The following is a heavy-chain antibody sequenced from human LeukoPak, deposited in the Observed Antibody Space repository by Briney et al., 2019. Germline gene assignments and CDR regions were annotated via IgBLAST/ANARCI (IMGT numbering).Heavy chain of an antibody. CDR3: ARDRYGANSPFDY. V-gene: IGHV3-33*01. Sequence: QPGRSLRLSCAASGFTFSNFGMHWVRQAPGKGLEWVAVIWYDGSKQYCADSVKGRFTISRDNSKNTLYLQMNSLRAEDTAVYYCARDRYGANSPFDYWGQGTLVTVSS. D-gene: IGHD4-23*01. CDR1: GFTFSNFG. CDR2: IWYDGSKQ. J-gene: IGHJ4*02.